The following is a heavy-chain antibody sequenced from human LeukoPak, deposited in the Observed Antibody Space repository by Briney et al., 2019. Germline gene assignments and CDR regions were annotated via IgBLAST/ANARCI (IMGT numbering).Heavy chain of an antibody. CDR1: GFTFSTYS. J-gene: IGHJ4*02. CDR2: ISYDGSNK. D-gene: IGHD3-3*01. Sequence: GGSLRLSCAASGFTFSTYSMTWVRQAPGKGLEWVAVISYDGSNKYYADSVKGRFTISRDNSKNTLYLQMNSLRAEDTAVYYCARERGTISYYFDYWGQGTLVTVSS. CDR3: ARERGTISYYFDY. V-gene: IGHV3-30*03.